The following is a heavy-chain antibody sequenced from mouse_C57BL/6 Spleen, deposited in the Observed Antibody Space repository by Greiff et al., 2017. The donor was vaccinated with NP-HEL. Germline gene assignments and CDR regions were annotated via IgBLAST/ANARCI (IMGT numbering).Heavy chain of an antibody. CDR3: AREWELGRAWFAY. V-gene: IGHV1-82*01. J-gene: IGHJ3*01. CDR1: GYAFSSSW. Sequence: VQLQQSGPELVKPGASVKISCKASGYAFSSSWMNWVKQRPGKGLEWIGRIYPGDGDTNYNGKFKGKATLTADKSSSTAYMQLSSLTSEDSAVYFCAREWELGRAWFAYWGQGTLVTVSA. D-gene: IGHD4-1*01. CDR2: IYPGDGDT.